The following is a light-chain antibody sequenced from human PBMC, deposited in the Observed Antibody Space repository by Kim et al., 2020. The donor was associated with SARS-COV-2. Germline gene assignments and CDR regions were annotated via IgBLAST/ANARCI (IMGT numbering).Light chain of an antibody. J-gene: IGKJ4*01. Sequence: ASVGDRVTITCRASQSISRYLNWYQQKPGKAPKPLIYGASSLESGVPSRFSGSGSGTDFTLAISSLQPEDFATYYCQQSYTTPLTFGGGTKVDIK. CDR2: GAS. V-gene: IGKV1-39*01. CDR3: QQSYTTPLT. CDR1: QSISRY.